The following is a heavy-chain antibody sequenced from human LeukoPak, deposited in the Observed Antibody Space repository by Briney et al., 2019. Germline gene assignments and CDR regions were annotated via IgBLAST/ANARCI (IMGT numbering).Heavy chain of an antibody. V-gene: IGHV3-74*01. CDR1: GFTFSSHW. D-gene: IGHD4-17*01. CDR3: ARDRLDYGGYVGFR. J-gene: IGHJ4*02. CDR2: IKNDGSST. Sequence: PGGSLRLSCAAPGFTFSSHWMPWVRQAPGKGLMWVARIKNDGSSTSYADSVKGRFSISRDNAKSTLYLQMDSLRVEDTAVYYCARDRLDYGGYVGFRWGQGTLVTVSS.